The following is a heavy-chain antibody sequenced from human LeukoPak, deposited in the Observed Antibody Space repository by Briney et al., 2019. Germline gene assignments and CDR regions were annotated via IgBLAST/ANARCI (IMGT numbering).Heavy chain of an antibody. CDR1: GFTFSTYW. D-gene: IGHD3-9*01. CDR2: IRPEGTTT. CDR3: ARGLDWILFDY. V-gene: IGHV3-74*03. J-gene: IGHJ4*02. Sequence: GGSLRLSCAASGFTFSTYWMHWVRQAPGKGLVWVARIRPEGTTTAYADSVKGRFTISRDNAKNTLFLRMNSLSAEDTAVYYCARGLDWILFDYWGQGTLVTVSS.